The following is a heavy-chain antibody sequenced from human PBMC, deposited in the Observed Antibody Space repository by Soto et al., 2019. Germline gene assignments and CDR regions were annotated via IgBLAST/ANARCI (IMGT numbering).Heavy chain of an antibody. Sequence: PSETLSLTCTVSGGSISSYYWSWIRQPPGKGLEWIGYIYYSGSTNYNPSLKSRVTISVDTSKNQFSLKLSSVTAADTAVYYCARDFGSIGWWGNYYDSSHGAFDIWGQGTMVTVSS. J-gene: IGHJ3*02. CDR3: ARDFGSIGWWGNYYDSSHGAFDI. V-gene: IGHV4-59*01. CDR2: IYYSGST. CDR1: GGSISSYY. D-gene: IGHD3-22*01.